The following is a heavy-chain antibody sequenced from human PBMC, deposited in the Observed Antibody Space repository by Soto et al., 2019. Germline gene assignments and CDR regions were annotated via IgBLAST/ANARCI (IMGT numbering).Heavy chain of an antibody. J-gene: IGHJ3*02. CDR3: ATAHYDTSAYYYPAAFDI. V-gene: IGHV1-24*01. CDR2: FDPEDGET. CDR1: RYTPTECF. D-gene: IGHD3-22*01. Sequence: GCSVKDSCKVSRYTPTECFLHSGRPAPGKKGEWVGGFDPEDGETIYAQKFQGRVTMTEDTSTDTAYIELSSLRSEDTPVYYCATAHYDTSAYYYPAAFDIWGQGTMVTVSS.